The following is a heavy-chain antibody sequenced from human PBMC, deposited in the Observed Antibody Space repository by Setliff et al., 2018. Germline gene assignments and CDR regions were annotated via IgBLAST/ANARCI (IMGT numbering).Heavy chain of an antibody. CDR2: ISGSASST. CDR1: GFTFSRYW. J-gene: IGHJ4*02. Sequence: GGSLRLSCVASGFTFSRYWMGWVRQAPGEGLEWVSSISGSASSTYYAASMKGRFTISRDNSKNTVYLQMNSLRVEDTAVYFCAKVYRIAVADPFDYWGQGTLVTVSS. CDR3: AKVYRIAVADPFDY. V-gene: IGHV3-23*01. D-gene: IGHD6-19*01.